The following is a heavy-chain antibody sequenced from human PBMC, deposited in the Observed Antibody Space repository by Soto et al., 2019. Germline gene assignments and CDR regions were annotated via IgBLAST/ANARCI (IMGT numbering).Heavy chain of an antibody. D-gene: IGHD6-19*01. CDR3: ARYSSGWTGFDD. Sequence: PSETLSLTCTVSGGSISSYYWSWIRQPPGKGLEWIGYIYYSGSTNYNPSLKSRVTISVDTSKNQFSLKLSSVTAADTAVYYCARYSSGWTGFDDWGQGTLVTVSS. CDR2: IYYSGST. V-gene: IGHV4-59*01. J-gene: IGHJ4*02. CDR1: GGSISSYY.